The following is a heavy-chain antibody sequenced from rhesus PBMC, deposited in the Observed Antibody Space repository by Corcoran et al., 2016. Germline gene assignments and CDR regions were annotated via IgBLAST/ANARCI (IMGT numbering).Heavy chain of an antibody. CDR1: GFSISTSGTG. Sequence: QVTLKESGPALVKPTQTLTLTCTFSGFSISTSGTGVGRIRQPPGKALEWLANIYWNDRKYYNTSLKSRLTISKDTSKNQVVLTMTNMDPVDTATYYCARVLVGLDYWGQGVLVTVSS. CDR2: IYWNDRK. CDR3: ARVLVGLDY. V-gene: IGHV2-95*01. J-gene: IGHJ4*01. D-gene: IGHD2-39*02.